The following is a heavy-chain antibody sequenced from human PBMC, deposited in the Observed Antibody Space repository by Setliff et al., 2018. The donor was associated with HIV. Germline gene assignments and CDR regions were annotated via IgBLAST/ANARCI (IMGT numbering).Heavy chain of an antibody. V-gene: IGHV4-39*07. J-gene: IGHJ5*02. CDR3: ARPHSGRGGGAWFDP. D-gene: IGHD6-19*01. Sequence: SETLSLTCTVFGGSITSGHYYWGWIRQPPGKGLEWIGNVLNGRDTYYSPSLKSRVAISVDTSKNQFSLQLRSVTAADTAVYYCARPHSGRGGGAWFDPWGQGTLVTAPQ. CDR1: GGSITSGHYY. CDR2: VLNGRDT.